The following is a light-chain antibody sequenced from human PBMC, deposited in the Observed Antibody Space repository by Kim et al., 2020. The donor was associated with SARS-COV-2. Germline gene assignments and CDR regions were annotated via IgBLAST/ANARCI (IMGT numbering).Light chain of an antibody. Sequence: LSPGERATLSCRASQSINNNLAWYQQIPGQAPRLLLYDASSRATGIADRFSGSGSGTDFTLTISRLEPEDFAVYYCQQYATSGRTFGQGTKVDIK. CDR3: QQYATSGRT. V-gene: IGKV3-20*01. J-gene: IGKJ1*01. CDR2: DAS. CDR1: QSINNN.